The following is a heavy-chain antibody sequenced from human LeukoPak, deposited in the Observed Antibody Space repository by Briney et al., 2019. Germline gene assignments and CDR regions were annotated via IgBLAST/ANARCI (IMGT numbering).Heavy chain of an antibody. V-gene: IGHV1-46*01. CDR2: ISPSGGST. D-gene: IGHD1-26*01. Sequence: ASVKVSCKAFGYTFTSNYMHWVRQAPGQGPEWMGVISPSGGSTTYAQKLQGRVTLTRDMSTSTDYLELSSLRSEDTAVYYCATALLPPYNWFDPWGQGTLVTVSS. CDR1: GYTFTSNY. J-gene: IGHJ5*02. CDR3: ATALLPPYNWFDP.